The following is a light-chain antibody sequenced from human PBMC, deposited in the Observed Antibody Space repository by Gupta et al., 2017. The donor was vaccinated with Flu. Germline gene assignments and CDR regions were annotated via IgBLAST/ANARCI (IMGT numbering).Light chain of an antibody. V-gene: IGLV2-8*01. CDR1: SRDVGGYNY. CDR3: SSYGGSDNLL. CDR2: EVT. J-gene: IGLJ2*01. Sequence: SVTISCTGTSRDVGGYNYVSWYQQEPGKAPKLMIYEVTQRPAGVPDRFSGSKSGNTASLTVSGLQAEDEADYFCSSYGGSDNLLFGGGTKLTVL.